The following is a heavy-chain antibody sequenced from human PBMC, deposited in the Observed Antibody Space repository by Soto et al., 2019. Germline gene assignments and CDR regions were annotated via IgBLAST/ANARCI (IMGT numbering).Heavy chain of an antibody. CDR2: IYYSGST. Sequence: SETLSLTCTVSGGSISSYYWIWIRQPPGKGLEWIGYIYYSGSTNYNPSLKSRVTISVDTSKNQFSLKLSSVTAADTAVYYCARASGDCTNGVCYDIDYWGQGTLVTVSS. V-gene: IGHV4-59*01. CDR3: ARASGDCTNGVCYDIDY. D-gene: IGHD2-8*01. J-gene: IGHJ4*02. CDR1: GGSISSYY.